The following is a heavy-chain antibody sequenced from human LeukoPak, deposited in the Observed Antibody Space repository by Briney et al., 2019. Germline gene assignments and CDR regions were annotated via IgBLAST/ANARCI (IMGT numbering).Heavy chain of an antibody. D-gene: IGHD6-13*01. Sequence: GASVKVSCKASGYTFTSYYMHWVRQAPGQGLEWMEIINPSGGSTSYAQKFQGRVTMTRDTSTSTVYMELSSLRSEDTAVYYCASLAAAGRNAFDIWGQGTMVTVSS. CDR2: INPSGGST. V-gene: IGHV1-46*01. J-gene: IGHJ3*02. CDR1: GYTFTSYY. CDR3: ASLAAAGRNAFDI.